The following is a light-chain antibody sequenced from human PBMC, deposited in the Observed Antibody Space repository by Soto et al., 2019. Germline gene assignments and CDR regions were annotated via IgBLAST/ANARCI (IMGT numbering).Light chain of an antibody. CDR2: GAS. V-gene: IGKV3-15*01. CDR3: QQYKGMPCP. Sequence: EIVLAQSPATLSVSPGERVTLSCRATQAIGTNLAWYLQRPGQAPRLLMYGASTRATDGPARFSGSGSGTEFTLTITVLQSEDFAIYLCQQYKGMPCPFGQGTKVEI. CDR1: QAIGTN. J-gene: IGKJ1*01.